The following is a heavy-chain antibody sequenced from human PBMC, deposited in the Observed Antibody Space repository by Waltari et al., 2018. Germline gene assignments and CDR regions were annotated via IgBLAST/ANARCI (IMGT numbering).Heavy chain of an antibody. J-gene: IGHJ3*02. CDR3: ARVNPGDAFDI. CDR2: ISSSSSYI. Sequence: EVQLVESGGGLVKPGGSLRLYCAASGFTFSSYSMNWVRQAPGKGLEWVSSISSSSSYIYYADSVKGRFTISRDNAKNSLYLQMNSLRAEDTAVYYCARVNPGDAFDIWGQGTMVTVSS. V-gene: IGHV3-21*01. CDR1: GFTFSSYS.